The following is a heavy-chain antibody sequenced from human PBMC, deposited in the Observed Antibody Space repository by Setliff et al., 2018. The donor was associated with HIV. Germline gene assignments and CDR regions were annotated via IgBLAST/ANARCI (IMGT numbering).Heavy chain of an antibody. CDR3: VRDERRVAAGSFHYFDY. CDR1: GYSFSTPG. Sequence: ASVKVSCKTSGYSFSTPGISWVRQAPGQGLEWMGWIGGYLHDTNAAPHLEARLTMTADTSASTAYMELRSLTSDDTAVYYCVRDERRVAAGSFHYFDYWGQGTLVTVSS. J-gene: IGHJ4*02. V-gene: IGHV1-18*01. CDR2: IGGYLHDT. D-gene: IGHD6-13*01.